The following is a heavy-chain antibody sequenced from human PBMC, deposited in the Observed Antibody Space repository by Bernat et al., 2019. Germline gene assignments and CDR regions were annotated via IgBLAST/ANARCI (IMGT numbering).Heavy chain of an antibody. CDR1: GFTFSSYG. D-gene: IGHD4-17*01. V-gene: IGHV3-30*18. CDR2: ISYDGSIK. Sequence: QVQLVESGGGVVQPGRSLRLSCAASGFTFSSYGMHWVRQAPGKGLEWVAVISYDGSIKYYADSVKGRFTISRDNSKNTLYLQMNSLRAEDTAVYYCAKDQGDYGDYFFDYWGQGTLVTVSS. J-gene: IGHJ4*02. CDR3: AKDQGDYGDYFFDY.